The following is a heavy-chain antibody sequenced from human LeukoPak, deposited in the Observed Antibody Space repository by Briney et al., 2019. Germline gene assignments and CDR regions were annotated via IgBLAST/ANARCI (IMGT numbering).Heavy chain of an antibody. CDR1: GDSISSGSFH. D-gene: IGHD6-6*01. J-gene: IGHJ4*02. V-gene: IGHV4-61*02. CDR3: ARDLWGYRSSSYYFDY. Sequence: PSQTLSLTCTVSGDSISSGSFHWSWVRQPAGKGLEWIGRIYTSGSTNYNPSLKSRVNISVDTSKNQFSLRLNSVTAGDTGVYYCARDLWGYRSSSYYFDYWGQGTLVTVSS. CDR2: IYTSGST.